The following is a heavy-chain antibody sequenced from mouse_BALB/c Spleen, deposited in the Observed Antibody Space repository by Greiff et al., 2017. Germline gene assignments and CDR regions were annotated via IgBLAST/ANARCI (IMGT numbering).Heavy chain of an antibody. V-gene: IGHV2-6-7*01. CDR2: IWGDGST. Sequence: VQRVESGPGLVAPSQSLSITCTVSGFSLTGYGVNWVRQPPGKGLEWLGMIWGDGSTDYNSALKSRLSISKDNSKSQVFLKMNSLQTDDTARYYCARDLDAYYYAMDYWGQGTSVTVSS. J-gene: IGHJ4*01. CDR1: GFSLTGYG. CDR3: ARDLDAYYYAMDY.